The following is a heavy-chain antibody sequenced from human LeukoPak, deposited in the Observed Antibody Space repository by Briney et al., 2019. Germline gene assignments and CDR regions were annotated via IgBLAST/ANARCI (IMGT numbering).Heavy chain of an antibody. Sequence: PGRSLRLSCAASGFTLSTYDTTWAPEAPREGLEWGSSISSSGGSTYSADSVKGRFTTARDNSKNTLYLQMNGLRAEDTDVYYCAKDLAAVPGNKYFAYWGQGTLVTVSS. D-gene: IGHD6-19*01. CDR3: AKDLAAVPGNKYFAY. CDR1: GFTLSTYD. J-gene: IGHJ4*02. V-gene: IGHV3-23*01. CDR2: ISSSGGST.